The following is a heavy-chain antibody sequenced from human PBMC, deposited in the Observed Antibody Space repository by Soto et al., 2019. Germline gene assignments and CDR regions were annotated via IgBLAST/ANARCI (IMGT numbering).Heavy chain of an antibody. J-gene: IGHJ4*02. Sequence: SETLSLTCAVSGGAISGRSNYWGWIRQPPGKGLEYIGSIYSGRSTYYNPSLKSRVTLSVDATQNQFSLRLTSVTAADTAVYYCVRRHSATWLFDYWGLGTLVTVSS. CDR3: VRRHSATWLFDY. V-gene: IGHV4-39*01. CDR2: IYSGRST. CDR1: GGAISGRSNY. D-gene: IGHD3-9*01.